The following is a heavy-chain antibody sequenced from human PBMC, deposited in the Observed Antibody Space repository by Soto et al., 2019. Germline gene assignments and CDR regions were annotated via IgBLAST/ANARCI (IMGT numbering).Heavy chain of an antibody. J-gene: IGHJ4*02. D-gene: IGHD2-15*01. CDR2: IYWDGDD. CDR1: GFSVSTRGVG. Sequence: QITLKESGPTLVKPTQTLTMTCTVSGFSVSTRGVGVGWIRQPPGKALEWVALIYWDGDDRYSASLKSRLIIPQDTAKNLVVLTMTNMDPADTATYYCARQHSGGRYFDYWGQGSLVTVSS. V-gene: IGHV2-5*02. CDR3: ARQHSGGRYFDY.